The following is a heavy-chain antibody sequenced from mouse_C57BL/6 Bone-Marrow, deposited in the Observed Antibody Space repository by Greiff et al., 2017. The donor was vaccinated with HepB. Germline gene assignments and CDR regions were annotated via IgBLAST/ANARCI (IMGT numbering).Heavy chain of an antibody. CDR1: GYTFTSYW. Sequence: QVQLQQSGAELAKPGASVKLSCKASGYTFTSYWMHWVKQRPGQGLEWIGNINPSSGYTKYNQKFKDKATLTADKSSSTAYMQLSSLTYEDSAVYYCAVGTVVAYWYFDVWGTGTTVTVSS. D-gene: IGHD1-1*01. CDR2: INPSSGYT. V-gene: IGHV1-7*01. J-gene: IGHJ1*03. CDR3: AVGTVVAYWYFDV.